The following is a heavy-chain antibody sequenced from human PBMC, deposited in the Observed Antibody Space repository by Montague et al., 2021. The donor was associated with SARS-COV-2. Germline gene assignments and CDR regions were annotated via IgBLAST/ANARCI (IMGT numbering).Heavy chain of an antibody. J-gene: IGHJ4*02. CDR2: ISDTGSTI. Sequence: SLRLSCAASGFTFSNAWMSWVRQAPGKGLEWISYISDTGSTIYYADSVKGRFAVSRDNTKNSLYLQMNSLRAEDTAVYYCAKALMTYGGNSSVDQWGQGTLVTVSS. V-gene: IGHV3-11*01. CDR1: GFTFSNAW. CDR3: AKALMTYGGNSSVDQ. D-gene: IGHD4-23*01.